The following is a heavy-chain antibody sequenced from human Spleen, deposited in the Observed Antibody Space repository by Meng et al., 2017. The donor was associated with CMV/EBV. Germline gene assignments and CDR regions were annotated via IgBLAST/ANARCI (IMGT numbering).Heavy chain of an antibody. J-gene: IGHJ4*02. CDR3: ARMRDFYFDTSGWSY. D-gene: IGHD3-22*01. Sequence: GESLKISCAASGFTFSSYWMSWVRQAPGKGLEWVANIKQDGSEKYYVDSVKGRFTISRDTARNSVYLRMNSLRAEDTAVYYCARMRDFYFDTSGWSYWGQGALVTVSS. CDR2: IKQDGSEK. V-gene: IGHV3-7*01. CDR1: GFTFSSYW.